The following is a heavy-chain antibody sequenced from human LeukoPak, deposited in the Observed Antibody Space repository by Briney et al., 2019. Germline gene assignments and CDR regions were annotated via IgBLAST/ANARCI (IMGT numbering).Heavy chain of an antibody. Sequence: SETLSLTCTVSGYSISSGYYWGWIRQPPGKGLEWIGSIYHSGSTYYNPSLKSRVTISVDTSKNQFSLKLSSVTAADTAVYYCARDPRQDSSSWYFDYWGQGTLVTVSS. J-gene: IGHJ4*02. CDR3: ARDPRQDSSSWYFDY. V-gene: IGHV4-38-2*02. CDR2: IYHSGST. D-gene: IGHD6-13*01. CDR1: GYSISSGYY.